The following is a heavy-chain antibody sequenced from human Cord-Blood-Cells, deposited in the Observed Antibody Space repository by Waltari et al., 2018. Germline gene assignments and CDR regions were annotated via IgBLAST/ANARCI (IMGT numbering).Heavy chain of an antibody. CDR1: GGSISSSSYY. CDR2: IYYSGST. Sequence: QLQLQESGPGLVKPSETLSLPCTVSGGSISSSSYYWGWIRQPPGKGLEWIGSIYYSGSTYYNPSLKSRVTISVDTSKNQFSLKLSSVTAADTAVYYCATVLDYSNYFDYWGQGTLVTVSS. V-gene: IGHV4-39*01. CDR3: ATVLDYSNYFDY. J-gene: IGHJ4*02. D-gene: IGHD4-4*01.